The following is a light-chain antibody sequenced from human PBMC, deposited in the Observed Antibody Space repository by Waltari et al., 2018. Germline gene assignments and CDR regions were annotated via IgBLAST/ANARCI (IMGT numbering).Light chain of an antibody. CDR1: QSVLYSSNNKNY. J-gene: IGKJ4*01. Sequence: EIVMTQSPDSLAVSLGQRATINCKSSQSVLYSSNNKNYLAWYQQKAGQPPKLLVYWATTRDSGVPDRFSGSGSGTDFTLTISSLQAEDVAVYYCQQYYRTPLTFGGGTKVEIK. CDR2: WAT. CDR3: QQYYRTPLT. V-gene: IGKV4-1*01.